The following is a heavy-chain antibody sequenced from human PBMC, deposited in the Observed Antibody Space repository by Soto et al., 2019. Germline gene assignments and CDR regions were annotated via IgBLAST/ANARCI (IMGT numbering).Heavy chain of an antibody. CDR2: INPNSGGT. V-gene: IGHV1-2*04. D-gene: IGHD6-13*01. CDR3: ARDQAAAGQVPYDAFDI. Sequence: QVQLVQSGAEVKKPGASVKVSCKASGYTFTGYYMHWVRQAPGQGLEWMGWINPNSGGTNYAQKFQGWVTMTRDPSISTAYMELSRLRSDDTAVYYCARDQAAAGQVPYDAFDIWGQGTMVTVSS. J-gene: IGHJ3*02. CDR1: GYTFTGYY.